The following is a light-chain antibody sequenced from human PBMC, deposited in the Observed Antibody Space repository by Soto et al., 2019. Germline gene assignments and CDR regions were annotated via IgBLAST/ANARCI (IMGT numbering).Light chain of an antibody. J-gene: IGLJ1*01. Sequence: QSALTQPASVSGSPGQSITISCTGTSSDVGAYNYVSWYQQHPGKAPKVMIHDVSNRPSGVSYRFSGSKSDNTASLTISGLQAEDEADYYCSSYTTSSTYVFGTGTKVTVL. CDR1: SSDVGAYNY. CDR2: DVS. CDR3: SSYTTSSTYV. V-gene: IGLV2-14*03.